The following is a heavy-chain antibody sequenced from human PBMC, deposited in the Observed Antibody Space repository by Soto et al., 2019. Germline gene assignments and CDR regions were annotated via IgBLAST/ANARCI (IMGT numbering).Heavy chain of an antibody. CDR1: GYSFTSYW. CDR3: ARLPNYYYYGMDV. V-gene: IGHV5-51*01. CDR2: IYPGDSDT. J-gene: IGHJ6*02. Sequence: PGESLKISCKGSGYSFTSYWIGWVRQMPGKGLEWMGIIYPGDSDTRYSPSFQGRVTISADKSISTAYLQWSSLKASDTAMYYCARLPNYYYYGMDVWGQGTTVTVSS.